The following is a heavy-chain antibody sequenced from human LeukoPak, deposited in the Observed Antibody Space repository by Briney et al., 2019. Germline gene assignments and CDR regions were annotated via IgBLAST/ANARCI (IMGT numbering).Heavy chain of an antibody. J-gene: IGHJ5*02. D-gene: IGHD6-13*01. V-gene: IGHV1-46*01. CDR2: INPSGGST. CDR3: ARGGIAAAGNVWFDP. CDR1: GYTFTSYY. Sequence: GASVKVSCKASGYTFTSYYMHWVRQAPGQGLEWMGIINPSGGSTSYAQKFQGRVTMTRNISISTAYMELSSLRSEDTAVYYCARGGIAAAGNVWFDPWGQGTLVTVSS.